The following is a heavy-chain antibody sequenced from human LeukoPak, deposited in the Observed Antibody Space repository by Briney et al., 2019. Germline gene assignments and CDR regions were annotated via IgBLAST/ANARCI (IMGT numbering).Heavy chain of an antibody. J-gene: IGHJ6*02. CDR2: IYSGGST. Sequence: PGGSLRLSCAASGFTVSSNYMSWVRQAPGKGLERVSVIYSGGSTYYADSVKGRFTISRDNSKNTLYLQMNNLRAEDTAVYYCAREPPVRGITSYYYYYGMDVWGQGTTVTVS. D-gene: IGHD3-10*01. CDR1: GFTVSSNY. V-gene: IGHV3-53*01. CDR3: AREPPVRGITSYYYYYGMDV.